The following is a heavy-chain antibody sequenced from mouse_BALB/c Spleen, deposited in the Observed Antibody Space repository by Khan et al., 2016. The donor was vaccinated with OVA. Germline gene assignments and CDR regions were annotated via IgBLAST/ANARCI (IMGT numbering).Heavy chain of an antibody. Sequence: EVQLVVSGGGLVQPGGSRKLSCAASGFTFSRFGMHWVRQAPEKGLEWVAYISSGSSTIYYADTVKGRFTISRDNPKNTLFLQMTSLRSEDTAMYYCARDSNFDYWGQGTTLTVSS. J-gene: IGHJ2*01. V-gene: IGHV5-17*02. CDR2: ISSGSSTI. CDR3: ARDSNFDY. CDR1: GFTFSRFG.